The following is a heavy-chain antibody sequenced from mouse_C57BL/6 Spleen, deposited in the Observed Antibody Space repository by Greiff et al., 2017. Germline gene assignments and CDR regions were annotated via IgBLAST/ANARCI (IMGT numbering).Heavy chain of an antibody. CDR1: GYTFKSYD. D-gene: IGHD1-1*01. CDR3: AMQYYGSLDY. Sequence: QVQLQQSGPELVKPGASVKLSCKASGYTFKSYDINWVKQRPGQGLEWIGWIYPRDGSTKYNEKIKGRASLTVDTPSSTAYMELHSLTSEDSAVYFCAMQYYGSLDYWGQGTTLTVSS. J-gene: IGHJ2*01. V-gene: IGHV1-85*01. CDR2: IYPRDGST.